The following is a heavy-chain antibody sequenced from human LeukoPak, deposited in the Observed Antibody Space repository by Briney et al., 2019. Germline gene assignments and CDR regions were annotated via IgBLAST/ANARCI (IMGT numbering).Heavy chain of an antibody. V-gene: IGHV3-7*01. CDR1: GFTFSNSY. CDR2: INPDGSQG. D-gene: IGHD2-21*01. CDR3: ARDPAYGALDI. Sequence: PGGSLRPSCEASGFTFSNSYMSWVRQAPGKGLEWVAIINPDGSQGSYVDSVKGRFAISRDNALNSLFLQMNSLSAEDTAVYYCARDPAYGALDIWGQGTTVTVSS. J-gene: IGHJ3*02.